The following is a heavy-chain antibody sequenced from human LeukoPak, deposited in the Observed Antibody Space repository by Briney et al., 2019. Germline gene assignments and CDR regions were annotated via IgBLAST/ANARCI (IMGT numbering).Heavy chain of an antibody. CDR3: ARDGYSSGFDY. Sequence: SETLSLTCTVSGGSISSYYWRWIRQPPGKGLEWIGYIYYSGSTNYNPSLKSRVTISVDTSKNQFSLKLSSVTAADTAVYYCARDGYSSGFDYWGQGTLVTVSS. CDR2: IYYSGST. CDR1: GGSISSYY. D-gene: IGHD6-19*01. V-gene: IGHV4-59*01. J-gene: IGHJ4*02.